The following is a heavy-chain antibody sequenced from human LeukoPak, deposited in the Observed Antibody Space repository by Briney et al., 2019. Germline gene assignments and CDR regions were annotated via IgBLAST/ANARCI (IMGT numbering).Heavy chain of an antibody. CDR1: GFTFSSYG. CDR2: ISYDGSNK. V-gene: IGHV3-30*18. Sequence: GGSLRLSCAASGFTFSSYGMHWVRQAPGKGLEWGAVISYDGSNKYYADSVKGRFTISRDNSKNTLYLQMNSLRAEDTAVYYCAKEGGYSGSGVVYFDYWGKGTLVTVSS. J-gene: IGHJ4*02. D-gene: IGHD3-10*01. CDR3: AKEGGYSGSGVVYFDY.